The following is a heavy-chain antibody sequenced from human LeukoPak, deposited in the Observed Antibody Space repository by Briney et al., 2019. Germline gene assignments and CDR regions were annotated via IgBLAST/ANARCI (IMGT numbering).Heavy chain of an antibody. CDR1: GGSFSGYY. Sequence: SETLSLTCAVYGGSFSGYYWSWIRQPPGKGLEWIGEINHSGSTNYNPSLKSRVTISVDTSKNQFSLKLSSVTAADTAVYYCARDAPSWVYGMDVWGQGTTVTVSS. CDR2: INHSGST. CDR3: ARDAPSWVYGMDV. J-gene: IGHJ6*02. V-gene: IGHV4-34*01. D-gene: IGHD2-2*01.